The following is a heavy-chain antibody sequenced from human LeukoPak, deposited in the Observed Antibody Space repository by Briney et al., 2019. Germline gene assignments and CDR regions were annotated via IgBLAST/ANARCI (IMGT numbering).Heavy chain of an antibody. D-gene: IGHD3-10*01. CDR1: GGSISTYY. Sequence: PSETLSLTCTVSGGSISTYYWTWIRQPAGKGLEWIGRTHTSGSTNYNPSLKSRVTMSVDTSKNQFSLKLTSVTAADTAVYYCARDTYYYGSGTYYFNYWGQGTLVTVSS. CDR2: THTSGST. CDR3: ARDTYYYGSGTYYFNY. J-gene: IGHJ4*02. V-gene: IGHV4-4*07.